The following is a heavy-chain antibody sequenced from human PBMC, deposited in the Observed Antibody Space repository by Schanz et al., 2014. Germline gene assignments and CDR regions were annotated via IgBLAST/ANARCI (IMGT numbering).Heavy chain of an antibody. CDR1: GFTFSRYW. Sequence: EVQLVQSGGGLVQPGGSLRLSCAASGFTFSRYWMQWVRQAPGKGLVWVSSISPSSSYIYYADSVKGRFVISRDNARSSLYLQMSSLRDGDTAVYYCASVIMVAGNHRDGRDVWGQGTTVIVSS. J-gene: IGHJ6*02. CDR2: ISPSSSYI. D-gene: IGHD6-19*01. V-gene: IGHV3-21*04. CDR3: ASVIMVAGNHRDGRDV.